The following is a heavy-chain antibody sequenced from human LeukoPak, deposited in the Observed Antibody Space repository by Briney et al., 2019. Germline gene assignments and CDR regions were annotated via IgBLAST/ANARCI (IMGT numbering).Heavy chain of an antibody. CDR2: ISGSGGST. D-gene: IGHD3-3*01. Sequence: GGSLRLSCAASGFTFNRYAMSWVRQAPGKGLEWVSAISGSGGSTYYADSMKGRFTISRDSSKNTLYLQMNSLTAEDTAVYYCATKGRNYDFWSGSSNFDYWGQGILVTVSS. CDR1: GFTFNRYA. J-gene: IGHJ4*02. CDR3: ATKGRNYDFWSGSSNFDY. V-gene: IGHV3-23*01.